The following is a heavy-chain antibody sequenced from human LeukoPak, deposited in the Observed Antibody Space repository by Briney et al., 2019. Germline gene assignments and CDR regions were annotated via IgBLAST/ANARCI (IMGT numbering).Heavy chain of an antibody. CDR1: GFSLSTSGVG. V-gene: IGHV2-5*01. CDR3: ARDIVVVPAAMEDWFDP. D-gene: IGHD2-2*01. CDR2: IYWNDDK. J-gene: IGHJ5*02. Sequence: ESGPTLVKPTQTLTLTCTFSGFSLSTSGVGVDWIRQPPGKALEWLALIYWNDDKRYSPSLKSRLTITKDTSKNQVVLTMTNMDPVDTATYYCARDIVVVPAAMEDWFDPWGQGTLVTVSS.